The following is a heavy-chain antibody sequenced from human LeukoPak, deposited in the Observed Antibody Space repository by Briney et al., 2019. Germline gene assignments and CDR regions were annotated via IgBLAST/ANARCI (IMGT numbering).Heavy chain of an antibody. CDR1: GFTFSSYV. Sequence: PGGSLRLSCAASGFTFSSYVMHWVRQAPGKGLEWVAVISYDGSNKYYADSVKGRFTISRDNSKNTLYLQMNSLRAEDTAVYYCAKAGGAKFSGAFDIWGQGTMVTVSS. J-gene: IGHJ3*02. D-gene: IGHD2-21*01. CDR2: ISYDGSNK. V-gene: IGHV3-30*18. CDR3: AKAGGAKFSGAFDI.